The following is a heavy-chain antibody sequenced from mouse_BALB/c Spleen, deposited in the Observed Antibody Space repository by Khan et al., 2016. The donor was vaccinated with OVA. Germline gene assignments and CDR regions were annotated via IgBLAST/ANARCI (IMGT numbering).Heavy chain of an antibody. J-gene: IGHJ4*01. V-gene: IGHV3-8*02. CDR2: ITYSGNI. CDR1: GDSITSGF. D-gene: IGHD1-1*01. Sequence: EVQLQESGPSLVKSSQTLSLSCSVTGDSITSGFWNWIRKFPGNKFEYLGYITYSGNIYYNPSLKSRISITRDTSKSQYYLQLNSVTTEDTATYYCARSYGSWAMDYWGQGTSVTVSS. CDR3: ARSYGSWAMDY.